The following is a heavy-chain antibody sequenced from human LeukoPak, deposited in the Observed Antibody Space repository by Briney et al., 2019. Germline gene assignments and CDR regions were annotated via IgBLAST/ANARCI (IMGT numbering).Heavy chain of an antibody. CDR2: IWYDGSKK. V-gene: IGHV3-33*03. Sequence: GGSLRLSCAASGFTFSNACMTWVRQAPGKGLEWVAVIWYDGSKKYYADSVKGRFTISRDNSNKKVFLQMNSLRGEDTAVYYCAKDRSSGPHYYYGMDVWGRGTTVIVSS. CDR3: AKDRSSGPHYYYGMDV. J-gene: IGHJ6*02. D-gene: IGHD6-25*01. CDR1: GFTFSNAC.